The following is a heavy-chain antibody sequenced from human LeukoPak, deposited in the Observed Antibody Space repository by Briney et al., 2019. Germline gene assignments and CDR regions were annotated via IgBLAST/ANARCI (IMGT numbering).Heavy chain of an antibody. CDR3: AAVRDSSGYPLDY. Sequence: SETLSLTCTVSGASMSSGGYFWIWIRQPPGKGLEWIGYIYYNGGTYYNPSLKSRVTVSVDRSKNQLSLKLSSVTAADTAVYYCAAVRDSSGYPLDYWGQGTLVTVSS. CDR1: GASMSSGGYF. CDR2: IYYNGGT. V-gene: IGHV4-30-4*01. J-gene: IGHJ4*02. D-gene: IGHD3-22*01.